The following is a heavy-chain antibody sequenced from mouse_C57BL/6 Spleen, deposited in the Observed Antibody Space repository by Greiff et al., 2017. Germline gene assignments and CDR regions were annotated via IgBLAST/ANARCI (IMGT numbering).Heavy chain of an antibody. V-gene: IGHV5-9-1*02. J-gene: IGHJ2*01. CDR3: TREPDSSYPWYVDD. CDR2: IRSGGDYI. Sequence: EVKLMESGEGLVKPGGSLKLSCAASGFPFSSYAMSWVRQTPEKRLEWVAYIRSGGDYIYYADTVKGRFTISRDNARNTRYLQMSSLKSEDTAMVYCTREPDSSYPWYVDDWGQGTTLTVSS. CDR1: GFPFSSYA. D-gene: IGHD1-1*01.